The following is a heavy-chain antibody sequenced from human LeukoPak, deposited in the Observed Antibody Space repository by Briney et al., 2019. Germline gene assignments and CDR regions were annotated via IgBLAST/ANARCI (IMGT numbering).Heavy chain of an antibody. D-gene: IGHD3-10*01. V-gene: IGHV4-4*07. Sequence: SETLSLTCTVSGGSISSYYWSWIRQPAGKGLEWIGRIYTSGSTNYNPSLKSRVTMSVDTSKNQFSLKLSSVTAADTAVYYCAREIIMVRGVIKGYYYGMDVWGQGTTVTVSS. CDR2: IYTSGST. J-gene: IGHJ6*02. CDR3: AREIIMVRGVIKGYYYGMDV. CDR1: GGSISSYY.